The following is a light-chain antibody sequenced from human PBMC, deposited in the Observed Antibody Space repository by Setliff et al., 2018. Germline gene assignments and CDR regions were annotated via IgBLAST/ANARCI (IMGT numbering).Light chain of an antibody. CDR2: DVS. CDR1: SSDVGSYDF. V-gene: IGLV2-14*01. Sequence: QSVLTQPASVSGSPGQSLTISCSGTSSDVGSYDFVSWYQQYPGKAPKLIIYDVSSRPSGVSNRFSGSKAGNTASLTISGLQAEDEADYYCSAYTSSSTYVFGIGTKGTV. CDR3: SAYTSSSTYV. J-gene: IGLJ1*01.